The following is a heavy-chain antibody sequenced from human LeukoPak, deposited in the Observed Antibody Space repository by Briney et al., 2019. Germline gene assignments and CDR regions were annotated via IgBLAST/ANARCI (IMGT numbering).Heavy chain of an antibody. Sequence: PGGSLRLSCAASGYTFSSYWMHWVRQAPGKGLVWVSRINTDGSITSYADSVKGRFTISRDNSKNTLYLQMNSLRAEDTAVYYCAKGAMTTGYYMDVWGKGTTVTVSS. J-gene: IGHJ6*03. D-gene: IGHD1-1*01. CDR1: GYTFSSYW. CDR2: INTDGSIT. V-gene: IGHV3-74*01. CDR3: AKGAMTTGYYMDV.